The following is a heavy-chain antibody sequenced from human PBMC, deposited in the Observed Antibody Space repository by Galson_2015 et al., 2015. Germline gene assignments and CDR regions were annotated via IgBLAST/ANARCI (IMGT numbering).Heavy chain of an antibody. D-gene: IGHD6-19*01. Sequence: SLRLSCAASGFTFRSDAMTWVRQAPGKGLEWVSGISGGVGSTYYEDSVKGRFTISRDNSKKTLYLQMNSLRAEDTALYYCARLTVADENRGAFDIWGQGTMVTVSS. J-gene: IGHJ3*02. CDR3: ARLTVADENRGAFDI. CDR2: ISGGVGST. CDR1: GFTFRSDA. V-gene: IGHV3-23*01.